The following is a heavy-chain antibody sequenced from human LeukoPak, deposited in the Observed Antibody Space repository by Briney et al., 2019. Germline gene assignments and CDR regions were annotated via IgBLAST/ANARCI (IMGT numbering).Heavy chain of an antibody. V-gene: IGHV3-33*01. CDR3: VREKSGYTNGWYLFVY. Sequence: GGSLRLSCEASGFIFSTYGMHWVRQAPGKGLEWVAVMWYDGSNKYYADSVKGRFTISRDNSKNTLYLQMSSLRAEDTAVYYCVREKSGYTNGWYLFVYWGQGTLVTVSS. J-gene: IGHJ4*02. CDR1: GFIFSTYG. CDR2: MWYDGSNK. D-gene: IGHD6-19*01.